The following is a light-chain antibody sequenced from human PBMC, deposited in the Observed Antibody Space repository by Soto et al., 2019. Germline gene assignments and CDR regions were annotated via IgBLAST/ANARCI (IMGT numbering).Light chain of an antibody. CDR1: QSISNN. Sequence: DFQMTQSPSSLSASVGDKVFITCRASQSISNNLSWYQQKPGKAPRLLIYAASTLQSGVPSRFSGSGSGTDFTLTISSLQAEDVAVYYCQQYYSTPLTFGGGTKVEIK. J-gene: IGKJ4*01. V-gene: IGKV1-39*01. CDR2: AAS. CDR3: QQYYSTPLT.